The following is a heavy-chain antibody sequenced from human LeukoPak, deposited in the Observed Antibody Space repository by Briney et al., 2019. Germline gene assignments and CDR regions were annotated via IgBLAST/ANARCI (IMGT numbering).Heavy chain of an antibody. V-gene: IGHV3-23*01. Sequence: PGGSLRLSCAASGFTFSSYAMSWVRQAPGKGLEWVSAISGSGGSTYNADSVKGRFTISRDNSKNTLYLQMNSLRAEDTAVYYCAKDNWHSSSSGQLDYWGQGTLVTVSS. J-gene: IGHJ4*02. CDR1: GFTFSSYA. D-gene: IGHD6-13*01. CDR3: AKDNWHSSSSGQLDY. CDR2: ISGSGGST.